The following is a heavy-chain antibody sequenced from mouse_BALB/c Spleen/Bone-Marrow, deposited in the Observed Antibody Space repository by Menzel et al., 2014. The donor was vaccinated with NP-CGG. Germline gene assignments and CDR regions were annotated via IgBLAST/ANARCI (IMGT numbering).Heavy chain of an antibody. D-gene: IGHD1-1*01. CDR3: ARRYYGSSFSYFDY. CDR1: GFTFSSFG. V-gene: IGHV5-17*02. CDR2: ISSGSSTI. J-gene: IGHJ2*01. Sequence: DVKLVESGGGLVQPGGSRKLSCAASGFTFSSFGMHWVRQAPEKGLEWVAYISSGSSTIYYADTVKGRFTISRDNPKNTMFLQMTSLRSDDAAMYYCARRYYGSSFSYFDYWGQGTTLTVSS.